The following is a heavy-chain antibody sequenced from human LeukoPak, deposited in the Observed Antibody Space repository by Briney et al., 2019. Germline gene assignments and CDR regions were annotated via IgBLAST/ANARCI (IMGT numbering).Heavy chain of an antibody. V-gene: IGHV3-7*01. Sequence: GSLRLSCAASGFTFSSYWMSWVRQAPGKGLEWVANIKQDGSEKYYVDSVKGRFTMSRDNTKNSLYLQMNSLRAEDTAVYYCARVHKDKVAAIDYWGQGTLVTVSS. D-gene: IGHD5-12*01. CDR2: IKQDGSEK. CDR3: ARVHKDKVAAIDY. CDR1: GFTFSSYW. J-gene: IGHJ4*02.